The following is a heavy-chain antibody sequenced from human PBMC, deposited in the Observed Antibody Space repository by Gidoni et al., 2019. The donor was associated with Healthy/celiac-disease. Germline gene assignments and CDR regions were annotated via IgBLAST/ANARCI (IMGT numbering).Heavy chain of an antibody. D-gene: IGHD3-3*01. CDR2: IIPIFGTA. V-gene: IGHV1-69*06. J-gene: IGHJ5*02. Sequence: QVQLVQSGAEGKKPGSSLKVSCKASGGTFSSYAISWVRQAPGQGLEWMGGIIPIFGTANYAQKFQGRVTITADKSTSTAYMELSSLRSEDTAVYYCARDGNSYYDFWSGSQNWFDPWGQGTLVTVSS. CDR3: ARDGNSYYDFWSGSQNWFDP. CDR1: GGTFSSYA.